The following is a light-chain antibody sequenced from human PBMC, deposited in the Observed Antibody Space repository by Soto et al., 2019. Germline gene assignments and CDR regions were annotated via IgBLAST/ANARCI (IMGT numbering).Light chain of an antibody. CDR2: EVS. V-gene: IGLV2-14*01. J-gene: IGLJ3*02. Sequence: QSVLTQPASVSGSPGQSITISCTGTSSDIGVYNYVSWYQHHPGKAPKLMIYEVSNRPSGVSNRFSGSKSGNTASLTISGLQAEDEADYYCCSYTSTTAWVFGGGTKLTVL. CDR3: CSYTSTTAWV. CDR1: SSDIGVYNY.